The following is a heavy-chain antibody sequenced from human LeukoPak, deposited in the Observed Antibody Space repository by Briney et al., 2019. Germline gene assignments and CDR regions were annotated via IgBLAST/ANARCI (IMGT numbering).Heavy chain of an antibody. CDR3: ATTVVTRSDY. J-gene: IGHJ4*02. D-gene: IGHD4-23*01. V-gene: IGHV3-30-3*01. CDR1: GFTFSSYA. CDR2: ISYDGSNK. Sequence: GRSLRLSCAASGFTFSSYAMHWVRQAPGKGLEWVAVISYDGSNKYYADSVKGRFTISRDNSKNTLYLQMNSLRAEDTAVYYCATTVVTRSDYWGQGTLVTVSS.